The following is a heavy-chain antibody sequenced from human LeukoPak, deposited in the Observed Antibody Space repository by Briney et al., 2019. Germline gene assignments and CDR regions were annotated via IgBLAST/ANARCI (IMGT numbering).Heavy chain of an antibody. Sequence: GGSLRLSCAASGFSFISYGMHWVRQAPGKGLEWVGVISADGRRKDYAASVKGRFTISRENSKDTLYLQMNSLRAEDTAVYYCAKRPSDYGDYVSYFDYWGQGTLVTVSS. CDR2: ISADGRRK. V-gene: IGHV3-30*18. J-gene: IGHJ4*02. D-gene: IGHD4-17*01. CDR3: AKRPSDYGDYVSYFDY. CDR1: GFSFISYG.